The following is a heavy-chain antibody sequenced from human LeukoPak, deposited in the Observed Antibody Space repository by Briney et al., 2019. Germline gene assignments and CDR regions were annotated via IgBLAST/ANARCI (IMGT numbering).Heavy chain of an antibody. CDR1: GFTFSSYA. D-gene: IGHD3-22*01. CDR2: ISGSGGST. CDR3: AKDRRPITMIVVVIGIDY. J-gene: IGHJ4*02. Sequence: GGSLRLSCAASGFTFSSYAMSWVRQAPGKGLEWVSAISGSGGSTYYADSVKGRFTISGDNSKNTLYLQMNSLRAEDTAVYYCAKDRRPITMIVVVIGIDYWGQGTLVTVSS. V-gene: IGHV3-23*01.